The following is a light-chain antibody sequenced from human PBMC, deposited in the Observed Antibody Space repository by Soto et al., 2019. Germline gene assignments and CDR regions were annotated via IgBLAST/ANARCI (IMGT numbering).Light chain of an antibody. V-gene: IGKV1-9*01. Sequence: DIQLTQSPSFLSASVGDRVTITCRASQGISSYLAWYQQKPGKAPKLLIYAASTLQSGVPSRFSGSGSGTEITLPMSSLQPEDFATYYCQQGGTFGPGTKVDI. J-gene: IGKJ3*01. CDR2: AAS. CDR3: QQGGT. CDR1: QGISSY.